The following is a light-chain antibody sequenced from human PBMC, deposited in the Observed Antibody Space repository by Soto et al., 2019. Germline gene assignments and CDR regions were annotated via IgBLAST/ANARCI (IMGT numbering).Light chain of an antibody. V-gene: IGKV3-20*01. CDR1: QSVSSSY. Sequence: EIVLTQSPGTLSLSPGERATLSCRASQSVSSSYLAWYQQKPGQAPRPLIYGASSRATGIPDRFSGSGSGTEFTLTISSLQSEDFAVYYCQQYKNWPPLTFGGGTKVEIK. CDR2: GAS. CDR3: QQYKNWPPLT. J-gene: IGKJ4*01.